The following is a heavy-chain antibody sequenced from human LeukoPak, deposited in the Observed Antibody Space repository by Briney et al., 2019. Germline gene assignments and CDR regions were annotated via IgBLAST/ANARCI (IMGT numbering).Heavy chain of an antibody. Sequence: SETLSLTCTVSGGSISSNGYYWGWIRQPPGKGLEWIGHIHYSGSAYYNPSLKSRVTISVDTSKNQFSLKLSSLTAADTAVYFCARLTVTMFRPTKYYFEYWGQGILVTVSS. CDR2: IHYSGSA. J-gene: IGHJ4*02. CDR3: ARLTVTMFRPTKYYFEY. CDR1: GGSISSNGYY. V-gene: IGHV4-39*01. D-gene: IGHD4-11*01.